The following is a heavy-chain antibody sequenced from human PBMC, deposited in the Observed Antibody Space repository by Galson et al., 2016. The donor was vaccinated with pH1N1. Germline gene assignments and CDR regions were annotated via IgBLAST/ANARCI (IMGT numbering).Heavy chain of an antibody. D-gene: IGHD4-17*01. CDR2: IEDGGGGT. V-gene: IGHV3-23*01. Sequence: LRLSCAASGFTFNNYAMSWVRQAPGKGLEWVSGIEDGGGGTEYADSVKGRFTVSRDNAKNSLYLQMNSLRAEDTAVYYCAGYGDRTNYYYGMDVWGQGTTVTVSS. J-gene: IGHJ6*02. CDR3: AGYGDRTNYYYGMDV. CDR1: GFTFNNYA.